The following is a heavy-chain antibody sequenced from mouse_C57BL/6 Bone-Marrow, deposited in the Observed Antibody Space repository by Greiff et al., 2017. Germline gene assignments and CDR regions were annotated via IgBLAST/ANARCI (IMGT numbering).Heavy chain of an antibody. CDR3: ARLYGKRMDY. CDR2: ISSGGSYT. V-gene: IGHV5-6*01. J-gene: IGHJ4*01. CDR1: GFTFSSYG. D-gene: IGHD2-1*01. Sequence: EVKVVESGGDLVKPGGSLKLSCAASGFTFSSYGMSWVRPTPDKRLEWVATISSGGSYTYYPDSVKGRFTISRDNAKNTLYLQMSSLKSEDTAMYYCARLYGKRMDYWGQGTSVTVSS.